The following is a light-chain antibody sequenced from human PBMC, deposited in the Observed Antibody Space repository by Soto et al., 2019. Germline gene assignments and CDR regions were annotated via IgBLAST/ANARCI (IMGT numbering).Light chain of an antibody. J-gene: IGKJ1*01. V-gene: IGKV3-11*01. Sequence: EVVLTQSPATLSLSPGERATLSCRASQSVSDYVAWYQQKPGQAPRLLIYDASNRATAIPARFSGSGSGTEFTLTISSLEPEDFAVYYCQQCSFWPPGTFGQGTRVEF. CDR1: QSVSDY. CDR3: QQCSFWPPGT. CDR2: DAS.